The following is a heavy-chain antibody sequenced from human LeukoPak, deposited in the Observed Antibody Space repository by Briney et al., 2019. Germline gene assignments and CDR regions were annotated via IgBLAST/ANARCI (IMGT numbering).Heavy chain of an antibody. CDR1: GFTFSSYA. CDR2: ISGSGGST. V-gene: IGHV3-23*01. D-gene: IGHD5-18*01. CDR3: AKAWYSYDVASDFDY. Sequence: PGGSLRLSCAASGFTFSSYAMSWVRQAPGKGLEWVSAISGSGGSTYYADSVKGRFTIPRDNSKNTLYLQMNSLRAEDTAVYYCAKAWYSYDVASDFDYWGQGTPVTVSS. J-gene: IGHJ4*02.